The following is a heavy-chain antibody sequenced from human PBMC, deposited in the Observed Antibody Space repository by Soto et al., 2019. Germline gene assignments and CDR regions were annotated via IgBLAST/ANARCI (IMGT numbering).Heavy chain of an antibody. CDR2: IYYSGST. Sequence: PSETLSLTCTVSGGSISSYYWSWIRQPPGKGLEWIGYIYYSGSTNYNPSLKSRVTISVDTSKNQFSLKLSSVTAADTAVYYCARGGIQLWLYYYYGMDVWGQGTTVTVSS. CDR1: GGSISSYY. V-gene: IGHV4-59*12. D-gene: IGHD5-18*01. J-gene: IGHJ6*02. CDR3: ARGGIQLWLYYYYGMDV.